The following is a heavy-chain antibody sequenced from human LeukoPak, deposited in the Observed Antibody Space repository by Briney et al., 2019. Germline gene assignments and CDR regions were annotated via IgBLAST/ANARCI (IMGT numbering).Heavy chain of an antibody. V-gene: IGHV4-38-2*02. J-gene: IGHJ5*02. Sequence: PSETLSFTCTVSGYSISSGYYWGWIRQPPGKGLEWIGSIYHSGSTYYNPSLKSRVTISVDTSKNQFSLKLSSVTAADTAVYYCARDNSSGWLGTYLNWFDPWGQGTLVTVSS. CDR1: GYSISSGYY. CDR3: ARDNSSGWLGTYLNWFDP. D-gene: IGHD6-19*01. CDR2: IYHSGST.